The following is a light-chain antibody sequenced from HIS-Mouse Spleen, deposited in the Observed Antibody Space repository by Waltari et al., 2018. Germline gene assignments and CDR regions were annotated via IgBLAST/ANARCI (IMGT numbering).Light chain of an antibody. CDR3: QQSYSTPRT. CDR2: AAS. J-gene: IGKJ1*01. V-gene: IGKV1-39*01. CDR1: QSISSY. Sequence: DIQMTQSPSSLSASVGARFTITCRPSQSISSYLNWYQQKPGKAPKLLIYAASSLQSGVPSRFSGSGSGTDFTLTISSLQPEDFATYYCQQSYSTPRTFGQGTKVEIK.